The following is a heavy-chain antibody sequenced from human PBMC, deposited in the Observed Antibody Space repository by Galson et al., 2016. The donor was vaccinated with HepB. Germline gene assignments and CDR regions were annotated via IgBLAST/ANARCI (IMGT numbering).Heavy chain of an antibody. V-gene: IGHV2-5*01. J-gene: IGHJ4*02. CDR1: GFSLNTGLG. D-gene: IGHD3-16*01. Sequence: PALVKPTQTLTLTCTFSGFSLNTGLGVAWLRQPPGTAPKWRARIYRHDDKRYSPFLNSRLTITKDTSKSQVVLTMTNMDPVDTGTYYCAHTAPLGLEFSRDHFDYWGQGTLVTVSS. CDR3: AHTAPLGLEFSRDHFDY. CDR2: IYRHDDK.